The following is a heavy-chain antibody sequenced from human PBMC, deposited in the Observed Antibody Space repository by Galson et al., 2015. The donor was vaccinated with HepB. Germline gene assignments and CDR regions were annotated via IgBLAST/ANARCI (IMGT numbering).Heavy chain of an antibody. J-gene: IGHJ5*02. CDR2: ISAYNGNT. CDR1: GYTFTSYG. CDR3: ARAAGLVDIVGENWFDP. V-gene: IGHV1-18*01. D-gene: IGHD5-12*01. Sequence: SVKVSCEASGYTFTSYGISWVRQAPVQGLEWMGWISAYNGNTNYAQKLQGRVTMTTDTSTSTAYMELRSLRSDDTAVYYCARAAGLVDIVGENWFDPWGQGTLVTVSS.